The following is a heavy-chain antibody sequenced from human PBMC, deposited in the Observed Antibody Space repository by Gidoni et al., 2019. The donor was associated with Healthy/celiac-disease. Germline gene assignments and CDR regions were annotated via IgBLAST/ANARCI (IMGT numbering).Heavy chain of an antibody. V-gene: IGHV3-23*01. CDR1: GFTFSSYA. J-gene: IGHJ4*02. CDR2: ISGSGGST. Sequence: EVQLLESGGGLVQPGGSLRRSCAASGFTFSSYAMSWVRQAPGKVLEWVSAISGSGGSTYYADSVKGRFTISRDNSKNTLYLQMNSLRAEDTAVYYCAKATGYSSGWCSDYWGQGTLVTVSS. D-gene: IGHD6-19*01. CDR3: AKATGYSSGWCSDY.